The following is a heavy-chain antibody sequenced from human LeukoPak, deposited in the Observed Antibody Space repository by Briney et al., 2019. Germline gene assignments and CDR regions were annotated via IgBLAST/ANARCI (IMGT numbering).Heavy chain of an antibody. Sequence: ASVKVSCKASGGTFSSYAISWVRQAPGQGLEWMGGIIPIFGTANYAQKFQGRVTITADESTSTAYMELSSLRSEDTAVYYCARVPLCSGGSCYPFDYWGQGTLVTVSS. D-gene: IGHD2-15*01. CDR2: IIPIFGTA. CDR1: GGTFSSYA. CDR3: ARVPLCSGGSCYPFDY. V-gene: IGHV1-69*13. J-gene: IGHJ4*02.